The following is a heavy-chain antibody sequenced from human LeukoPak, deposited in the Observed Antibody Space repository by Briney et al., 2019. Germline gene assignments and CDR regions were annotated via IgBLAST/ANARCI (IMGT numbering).Heavy chain of an antibody. J-gene: IGHJ6*03. CDR3: ARDQVGVDTAPEVPGYYYYYYMDV. CDR1: GGTFSSYA. CDR2: IIPIFGTA. Sequence: SVKVSCKASGGTFSSYAISWVRQAPGQGLEWMGGIIPIFGTANYAQKFQGRVTITADESTSTAYMELSSLRSEDTAVYYCARDQVGVDTAPEVPGYYYYYYMDVWGKGTTVTVSS. V-gene: IGHV1-69*13. D-gene: IGHD5-18*01.